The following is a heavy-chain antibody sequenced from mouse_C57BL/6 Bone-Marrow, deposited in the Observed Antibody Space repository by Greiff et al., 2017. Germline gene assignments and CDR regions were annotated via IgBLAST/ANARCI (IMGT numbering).Heavy chain of an antibody. Sequence: LVESGAELARPGASVKLSCKASGYTFTSYGISWVKQRTGQGLEWIGEIYPRSGNTYYNEKFKGKATLTADKSSSTAYMALRSLTSEDSAVYFCARARYWYFDVWGTGTTVTVSS. J-gene: IGHJ1*03. CDR3: ARARYWYFDV. CDR1: GYTFTSYG. CDR2: IYPRSGNT. V-gene: IGHV1-81*01.